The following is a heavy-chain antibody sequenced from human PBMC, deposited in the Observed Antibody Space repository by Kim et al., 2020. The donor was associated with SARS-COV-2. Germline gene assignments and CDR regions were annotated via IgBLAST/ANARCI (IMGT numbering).Heavy chain of an antibody. Sequence: SETLSLTCTVSGGSISSSSYYWGWIRQPPGKGLEWIGSIYYSGSTYYNPSLKSRVTISVDTSKNQFSLKLSSVTAADTAVYYCASGGDYGDPPHYGMDVWGQGTTVTVSS. CDR1: GGSISSSSYY. J-gene: IGHJ6*02. V-gene: IGHV4-39*01. CDR2: IYYSGST. D-gene: IGHD4-17*01. CDR3: ASGGDYGDPPHYGMDV.